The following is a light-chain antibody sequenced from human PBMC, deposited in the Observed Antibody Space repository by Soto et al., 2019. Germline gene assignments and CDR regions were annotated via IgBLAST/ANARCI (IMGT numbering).Light chain of an antibody. CDR3: QHYNSYWGT. CDR2: DAS. V-gene: IGKV1-5*01. CDR1: QSISSW. J-gene: IGKJ1*01. Sequence: DIQMTQSPSTLSASVGDRVTITCRASQSISSWLAWYQQKPGKAPKLLIYDASSLESGVPSRFSGSGSGTEFTLTISSLQPDDFATYYCQHYNSYWGTFGQGTKVDIK.